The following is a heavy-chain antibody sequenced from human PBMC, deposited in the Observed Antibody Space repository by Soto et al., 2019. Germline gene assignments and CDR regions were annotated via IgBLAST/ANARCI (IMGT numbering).Heavy chain of an antibody. D-gene: IGHD5-18*01. Sequence: PSETLSLTCTVSGDSISSNNNYWSWIRQPPGEGLEWIGFISYSGTTSCSPSLKSRVAISLDTSKNQFSLSLSSVTAADTAVYYCARGRGYSYGLDPGGQGPLVTVPS. V-gene: IGHV4-30-4*01. J-gene: IGHJ5*02. CDR3: ARGRGYSYGLDP. CDR1: GDSISSNNNY. CDR2: ISYSGTT.